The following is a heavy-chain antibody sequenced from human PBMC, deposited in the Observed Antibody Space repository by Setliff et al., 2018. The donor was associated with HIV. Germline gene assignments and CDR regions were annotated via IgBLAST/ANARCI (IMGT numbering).Heavy chain of an antibody. V-gene: IGHV4-4*08. D-gene: IGHD6-19*01. Sequence: SETLSLTCAVYGESFSGYYWNWIRQPPGKGLEWIGRIYTSGSTNYNPSLKSRVTISVDTSKNQFSLKLSSVTAADTAVYYCARDRSSGWSKDWFDTWGQGILVTVSS. CDR3: ARDRSSGWSKDWFDT. CDR1: GESFSGYY. J-gene: IGHJ5*02. CDR2: IYTSGST.